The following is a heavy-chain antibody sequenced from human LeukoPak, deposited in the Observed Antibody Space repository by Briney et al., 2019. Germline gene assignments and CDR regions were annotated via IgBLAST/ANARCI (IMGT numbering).Heavy chain of an antibody. CDR2: IKSKTDGGTT. V-gene: IGHV3-15*01. Sequence: GGSLRLSCAASGFTFSNAWMSWVRQAPGKGLEWVGRIKSKTDGGTTDYAAPVKGRFTISRDNSKNTLFLQMNSLRAEDTAVYYCARDAPYYDDSFGYRLSYFDYWGQGTLVTVSS. J-gene: IGHJ4*02. CDR3: ARDAPYYDDSFGYRLSYFDY. CDR1: GFTFSNAW. D-gene: IGHD3-22*01.